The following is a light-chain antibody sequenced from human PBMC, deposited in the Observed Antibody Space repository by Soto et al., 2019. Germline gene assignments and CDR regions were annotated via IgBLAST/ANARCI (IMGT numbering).Light chain of an antibody. V-gene: IGLV2-11*01. J-gene: IGLJ3*02. CDR3: CSYTASDIWV. CDR1: NSDVGGYNF. CDR2: AVS. Sequence: QSALTQPRSVSGSPGQSVTISCTGTNSDVGGYNFVSWYQQLPGKAPKLMISAVSQRPSGVPDRFSVSKSGNTAYLTISGRKADDEADYFFCSYTASDIWVFGGGTQLTVL.